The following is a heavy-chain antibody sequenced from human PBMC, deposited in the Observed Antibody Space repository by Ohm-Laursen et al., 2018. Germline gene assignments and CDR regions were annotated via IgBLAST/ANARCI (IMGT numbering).Heavy chain of an antibody. D-gene: IGHD6-13*01. Sequence: SLRLSCAASGFIFSTSGMHWVRQAPGKGLEWVAVISYDGRNKYYADSVKGRFTISRDNSKNTLHLQMNSLRVEDTAVYYCAKDSPRLIAAAAEPDYWGQGTLVTVSS. CDR3: AKDSPRLIAAAAEPDY. J-gene: IGHJ4*02. CDR1: GFIFSTSG. V-gene: IGHV3-30*18. CDR2: ISYDGRNK.